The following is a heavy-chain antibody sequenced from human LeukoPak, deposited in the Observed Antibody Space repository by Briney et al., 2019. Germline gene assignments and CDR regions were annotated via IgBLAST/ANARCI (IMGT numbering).Heavy chain of an antibody. J-gene: IGHJ4*02. Sequence: PGGSLRLSCAASGFTFDDYAMHWVRQVPGKGLEWVSGISWNSANMGYVDSVKGRFTISRDNAKKSLYLQMNSLRAEDTALYYCAKKIHGARDYYYDSSGPSGSFDSWGQGTLVTVSS. D-gene: IGHD3-22*01. CDR2: ISWNSANM. V-gene: IGHV3-9*01. CDR3: AKKIHGARDYYYDSSGPSGSFDS. CDR1: GFTFDDYA.